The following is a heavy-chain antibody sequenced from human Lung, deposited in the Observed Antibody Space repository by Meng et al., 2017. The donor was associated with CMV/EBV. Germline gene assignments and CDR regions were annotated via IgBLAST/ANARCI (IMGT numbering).Heavy chain of an antibody. J-gene: IGHJ4*02. CDR1: GFTFSSYS. CDR3: ARAPRDSSGYYYPDY. V-gene: IGHV3-21*01. Sequence: GEXXKISCAASGFTFSSYSMNWVRQAPGKGLEWVSSISSSSSYIYYADSVKGRFTISRDNAKNSLYLQMNSLSAEHTAVYYCARAPRDSSGYYYPDYWGQGNXV. CDR2: ISSSSSYI. D-gene: IGHD3-22*01.